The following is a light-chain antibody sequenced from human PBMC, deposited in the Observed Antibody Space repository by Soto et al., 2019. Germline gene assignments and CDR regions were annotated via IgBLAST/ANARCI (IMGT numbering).Light chain of an antibody. V-gene: IGKV4-1*01. J-gene: IGKJ1*01. CDR1: QRIFYSSNNKNY. CDR3: QQYYSNPWT. Sequence: DIVMTQSPDSLAVSLGDRGAINCKSSQRIFYSSNNKNYLTWYQKKPGQPPKVLIYWASTRESGVPDRFSGSGYGTDLTLTISSLQDEDVEVYYCQQYYSNPWTFGHGTKVDIK. CDR2: WAS.